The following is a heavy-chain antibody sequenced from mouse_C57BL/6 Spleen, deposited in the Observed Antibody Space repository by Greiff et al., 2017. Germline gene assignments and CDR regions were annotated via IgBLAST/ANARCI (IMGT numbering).Heavy chain of an antibody. V-gene: IGHV1-15*01. CDR2: IDPETGGT. D-gene: IGHD3-3*01. J-gene: IGHJ3*01. CDR3: SRGGGTRDWFAY. Sequence: QVQLQQSGAELVRPGASVTLSCKASGYTFTDYEMHWVKQTPVHGLEWIGAIDPETGGTAYNQKFKGKAILTADKSSSPAYMELRGLTSEDSAVNYCSRGGGTRDWFAYWGQGTLVTVSA. CDR1: GYTFTDYE.